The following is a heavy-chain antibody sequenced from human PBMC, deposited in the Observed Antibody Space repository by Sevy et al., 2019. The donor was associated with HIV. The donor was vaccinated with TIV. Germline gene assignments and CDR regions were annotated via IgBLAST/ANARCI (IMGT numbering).Heavy chain of an antibody. D-gene: IGHD2-2*01. J-gene: IGHJ4*02. CDR2: ISSSGDTI. CDR3: ARESRTRFTDC. Sequence: GGSLRLSCAASGFTFTDYYMSWIRQAPGKGLEWLSYISSSGDTIQYADSVKGRVTISRDNAKNSLSLQMNSLRAEDTAVYYCARESRTRFTDCWGQGTLVTVSS. V-gene: IGHV3-11*01. CDR1: GFTFTDYY.